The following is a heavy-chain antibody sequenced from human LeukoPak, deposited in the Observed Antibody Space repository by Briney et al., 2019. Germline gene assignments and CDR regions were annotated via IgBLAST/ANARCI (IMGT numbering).Heavy chain of an antibody. CDR2: ISGSGGST. V-gene: IGHV3-23*01. D-gene: IGHD3-22*01. CDR1: GFTSSSYA. J-gene: IGHJ4*02. Sequence: GGSLRLSCAASGFTSSSYAMSWVRQAPGKGLEWVSAISGSGGSTYYADSVKGRFTISRDNSKNTLYLQMNSLRAEDTAVYYCAKGDSSGYYFDLDYWGQGTLVTVSS. CDR3: AKGDSSGYYFDLDY.